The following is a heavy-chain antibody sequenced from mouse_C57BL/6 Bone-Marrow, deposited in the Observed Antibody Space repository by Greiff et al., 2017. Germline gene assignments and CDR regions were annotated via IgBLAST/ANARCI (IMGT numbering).Heavy chain of an antibody. J-gene: IGHJ3*01. CDR2: IWRGGST. CDR1: GFSFTSYG. V-gene: IGHV2-2*01. CDR3: ASITTVVAPFAY. D-gene: IGHD1-1*01. Sequence: VQLQQSGPGLVQPSQSLSITCTVSGFSFTSYGVPWVRQSPGKGLEWLGVIWRGGSTDYNAAFISRLSISKDNSKSQVFLKMYSLQADDTAIYYCASITTVVAPFAYWGQGTLVTVSA.